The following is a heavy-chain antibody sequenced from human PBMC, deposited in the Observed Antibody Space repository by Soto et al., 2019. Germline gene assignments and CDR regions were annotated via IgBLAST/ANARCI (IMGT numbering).Heavy chain of an antibody. Sequence: PGGSLRLSCAASGFTFSSYAMHWVRQAPGKGLEWVAVISYDGSNKYYADSVKGRFTISRDNSKNTLYLQMNSLRAEDTAVYYCGASIAAAGSPFDYWGQGTLVTVSS. D-gene: IGHD6-13*01. CDR2: ISYDGSNK. V-gene: IGHV3-30-3*01. J-gene: IGHJ4*02. CDR3: GASIAAAGSPFDY. CDR1: GFTFSSYA.